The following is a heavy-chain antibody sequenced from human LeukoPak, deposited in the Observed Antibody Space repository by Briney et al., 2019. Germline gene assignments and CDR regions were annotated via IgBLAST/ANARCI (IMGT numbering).Heavy chain of an antibody. CDR2: LNSGSTDI. Sequence: PGGSLRLSCAASGFTFSNYSMNWVRQAPGKGLEWVSSLNSGSTDIYYADSVKGRFTVSRDNAKNSLYLQLNSLRAEDTAMYYCARGRRPSRRYVYYGMDVWGQGIMITVSS. V-gene: IGHV3-21*01. D-gene: IGHD1-1*01. CDR1: GFTFSNYS. J-gene: IGHJ6*02. CDR3: ARGRRPSRRYVYYGMDV.